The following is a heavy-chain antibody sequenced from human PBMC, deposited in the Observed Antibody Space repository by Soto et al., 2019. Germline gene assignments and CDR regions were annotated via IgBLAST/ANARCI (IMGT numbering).Heavy chain of an antibody. CDR2: ISYDGSNK. J-gene: IGHJ6*02. Sequence: PGGSLRLSCAASGFTFSSYGMHWVRQAPGKGLEWVAVISYDGSNKYYADSVKGRFTISRDNSKNTLYLQMNSLRAEDTAVYYCAKDREWLVHYYGMDVWGQGTTVIVSS. CDR1: GFTFSSYG. V-gene: IGHV3-30*18. CDR3: AKDREWLVHYYGMDV. D-gene: IGHD6-19*01.